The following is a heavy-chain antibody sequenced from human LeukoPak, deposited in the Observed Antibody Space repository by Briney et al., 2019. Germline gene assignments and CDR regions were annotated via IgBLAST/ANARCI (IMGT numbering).Heavy chain of an antibody. CDR1: GLPFSSYA. Sequence: GRSLRLSCAASGLPFSSYAMSWVRQAPGKGLEWVSAISESGTGTYYADSVRGRFTISRDNSKNTLSLQMNSLRVEDTAVYYCAKDIAQGYTFGSIGQDYWGQGTLVTVSS. J-gene: IGHJ4*02. V-gene: IGHV3-23*01. CDR3: AKDIAQGYTFGSIGQDY. CDR2: ISESGTGT. D-gene: IGHD5-18*01.